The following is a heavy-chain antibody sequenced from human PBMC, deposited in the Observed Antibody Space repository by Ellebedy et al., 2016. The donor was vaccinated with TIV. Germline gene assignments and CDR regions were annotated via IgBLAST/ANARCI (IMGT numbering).Heavy chain of an antibody. J-gene: IGHJ5*02. CDR3: AREWSVPNWFDP. V-gene: IGHV1-8*01. CDR2: MNPNSGNT. D-gene: IGHD2-15*01. Sequence: AASVKVSCKASGYTFTTYDINWVRQAAGQGLEWMGWMNPNSGNTGYAQKFQGRVTMTRNTSISTAYMELSSLRSEDTAVYYCAREWSVPNWFDPWGQGTLVTVSS. CDR1: GYTFTTYD.